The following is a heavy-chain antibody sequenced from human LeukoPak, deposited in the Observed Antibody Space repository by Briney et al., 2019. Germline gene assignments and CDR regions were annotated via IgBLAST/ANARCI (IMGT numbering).Heavy chain of an antibody. CDR3: ARDFNGSGL. Sequence: GGSLRLSCAAAGFTFSSYEMNWVRQAPGKGLEWVSYISSGGSTIYYADSVKGRFTISRDNAKNSLYLQMNSLRAEDTAVYYCARDFNGSGLWGQGTLVTVSS. D-gene: IGHD3-10*01. CDR2: ISSGGSTI. V-gene: IGHV3-48*03. J-gene: IGHJ4*02. CDR1: GFTFSSYE.